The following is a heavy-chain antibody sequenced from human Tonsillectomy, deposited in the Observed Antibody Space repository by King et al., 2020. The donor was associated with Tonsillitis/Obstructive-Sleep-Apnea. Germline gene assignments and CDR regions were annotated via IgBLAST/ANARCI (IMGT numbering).Heavy chain of an antibody. Sequence: QLVQSGAEVKKPGASVKVSCKTSVYTFTSYYMHWVRQGPGQGLEWMGIINPSGGSTSYAQKFQGRVSMSRDTSSRTVYMELSSLRCEDTAVYFCAREMVSRLDYYYYCFGMDVWGQGTTVTVSS. V-gene: IGHV1-46*01. CDR3: AREMVSRLDYYYYCFGMDV. D-gene: IGHD5-18*01. J-gene: IGHJ6*02. CDR2: INPSGGST. CDR1: VYTFTSYY.